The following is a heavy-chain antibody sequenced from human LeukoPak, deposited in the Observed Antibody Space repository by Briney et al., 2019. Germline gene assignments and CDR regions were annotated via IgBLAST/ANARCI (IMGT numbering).Heavy chain of an antibody. CDR3: ARTYNPDY. Sequence: GGSLRLSCTASGFTFRSTGMHWVRQAPGKGLEWVSYIRYDGNNKYYGDSVKGRLTVSRDNSKNTLYLRMNSLRVEDTAVYYCARTYNPDYWGQGTLVTVSS. V-gene: IGHV3-30*02. CDR1: GFTFRSTG. D-gene: IGHD1-14*01. CDR2: IRYDGNNK. J-gene: IGHJ4*02.